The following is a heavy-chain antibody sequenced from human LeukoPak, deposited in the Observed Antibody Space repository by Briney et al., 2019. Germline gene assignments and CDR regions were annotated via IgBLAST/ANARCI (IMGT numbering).Heavy chain of an antibody. CDR2: TYYRS. Sequence: SQTLSLTCAISGDSVSSNSAAWNWIRQSPSRGLEWLGRTYYRSAVYVKSRITINPDTSKNQFSLQLNSVTPEDTAVVGVEGDYYYSYAMDVWGQGTTVTVSS. V-gene: IGHV6-1*01. D-gene: IGHD1-26*01. CDR3: EGDYYYSYAMDV. J-gene: IGHJ6*02. CDR1: GDSVSSNSAA.